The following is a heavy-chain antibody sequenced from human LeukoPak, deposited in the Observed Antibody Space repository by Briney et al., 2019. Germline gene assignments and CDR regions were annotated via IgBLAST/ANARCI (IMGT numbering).Heavy chain of an antibody. CDR1: GFTFSSYG. D-gene: IGHD3-3*01. J-gene: IGHJ5*02. V-gene: IGHV3-23*01. CDR2: IGGSGGST. CDR3: AKDNLVRCGWFDP. Sequence: GGSLRLSCAASGFTFSSYGMSWVRQAPAKGLEWVSAIGGSGGSTYYADSVKGRFTISRDNSKNTLYLQMNSLRAEDTAVYYCAKDNLVRCGWFDPWGQGTLVTVSS.